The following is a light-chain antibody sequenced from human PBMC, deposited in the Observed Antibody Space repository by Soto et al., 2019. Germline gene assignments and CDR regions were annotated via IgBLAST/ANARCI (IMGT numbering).Light chain of an antibody. Sequence: DIQMTQSPSSLSASVGDRVTITCQASQDISNYLNWYQQKPGKAPKLLIYDASNLETGVPSRFSGSGSGTDFTFTISSLQPEDIATYYCQQYDNLQFTFGPGTKADIQ. CDR1: QDISNY. J-gene: IGKJ3*01. CDR2: DAS. CDR3: QQYDNLQFT. V-gene: IGKV1-33*01.